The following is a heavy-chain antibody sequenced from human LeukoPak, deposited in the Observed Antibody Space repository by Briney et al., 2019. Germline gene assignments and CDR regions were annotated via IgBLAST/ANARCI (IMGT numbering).Heavy chain of an antibody. CDR1: GYRFTAYW. D-gene: IGHD1-26*01. J-gene: IGHJ3*02. Sequence: GESLKISCQGSGYRFTAYWIGWVRQMPGKGLEWVGIIHPGDSDTRYSPSFQGQVTISADKSITTAYLQWSSLKASDTAMYYCGRHQHSGSYGAFDIWGQGTMVTVSS. V-gene: IGHV5-51*01. CDR2: IHPGDSDT. CDR3: GRHQHSGSYGAFDI.